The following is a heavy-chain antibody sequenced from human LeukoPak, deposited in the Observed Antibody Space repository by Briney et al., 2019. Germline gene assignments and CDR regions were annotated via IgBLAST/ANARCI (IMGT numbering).Heavy chain of an antibody. CDR2: IKQDGSEK. CDR1: GFTFSSYW. J-gene: IGHJ3*02. CDR3: TTGSAAFDI. Sequence: GGSLRLSCAASGFTFSSYWMSWVRQAPGKGLEWVANIKQDGSEKYYVDSVKGRFTISRDNAKNSLYLQMNSLRAGDTAVYYCTTGSAAFDIWGQGTMVTVSS. V-gene: IGHV3-7*01. D-gene: IGHD1-26*01.